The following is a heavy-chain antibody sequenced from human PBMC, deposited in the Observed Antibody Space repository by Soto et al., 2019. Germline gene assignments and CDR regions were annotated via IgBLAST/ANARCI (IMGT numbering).Heavy chain of an antibody. V-gene: IGHV4-34*01. D-gene: IGHD1-20*01. CDR2: INHSGST. CDR1: GGSFSGYY. CDR3: ASLPYSYNWFAP. J-gene: IGHJ5*02. Sequence: QVQLHQWGAGLLKPSETLSLTCAAYGGSFSGYYWSWIRQPPEKGLGWIGEINHSGSTNYNPSLKSRXXIXVXXSKKQFSLNLSSVTAADTTVYYCASLPYSYNWFAPWGQGTLVTVSS.